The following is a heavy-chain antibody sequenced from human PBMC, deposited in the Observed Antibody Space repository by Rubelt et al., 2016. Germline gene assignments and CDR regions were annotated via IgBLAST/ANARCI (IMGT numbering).Heavy chain of an antibody. CDR2: IINDGSTT. CDR1: GFTFTGYW. CDR3: ARGTHGSGFDP. D-gene: IGHD3-10*01. Sequence: GGGLVQPGGSLRLSCAASGFTFTGYWMHWVRQAPGKGLVWVSRIINDGSTTDYADSVKGRFTISRDNAKNTLFLQMNSLRVEDTAVSYCARGTHGSGFDPWGQGTLVTVSS. V-gene: IGHV3-74*01. J-gene: IGHJ5*02.